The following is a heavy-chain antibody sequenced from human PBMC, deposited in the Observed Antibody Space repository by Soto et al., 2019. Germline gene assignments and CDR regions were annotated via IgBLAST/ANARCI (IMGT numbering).Heavy chain of an antibody. D-gene: IGHD2-15*01. Sequence: SETLSLTYAVSGFSIIIGNYWGWIRNHPVKGLEWIGSVYHVGNTYYNPSLKSLVSISIDLSKNQFSLKLTSVTAADTAAYYCARARWYDAFNVWGQGTVVTVSS. J-gene: IGHJ3*01. CDR2: VYHVGNT. V-gene: IGHV4-38-2*01. CDR1: GFSIIIGNY. CDR3: ARARWYDAFNV.